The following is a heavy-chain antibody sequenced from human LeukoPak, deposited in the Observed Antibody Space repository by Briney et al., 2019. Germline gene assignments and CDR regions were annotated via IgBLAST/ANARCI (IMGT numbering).Heavy chain of an antibody. D-gene: IGHD3-22*01. Sequence: PGGSLRLSCAASGFTFDDYAMHWVRQAPGKGLEWVSGISWNSGSIGYADSVKGRFTISRDNAKNSLYLQMTSLRAEDTAVYYCARHQPDDYSGYHWGQGTLVTVSS. CDR1: GFTFDDYA. V-gene: IGHV3-9*01. CDR2: ISWNSGSI. CDR3: ARHQPDDYSGYH. J-gene: IGHJ5*02.